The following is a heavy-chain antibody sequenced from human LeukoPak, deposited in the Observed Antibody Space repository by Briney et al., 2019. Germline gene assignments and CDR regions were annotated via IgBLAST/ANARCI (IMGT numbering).Heavy chain of an antibody. CDR1: GFPFSDYY. CDR2: INDSGSN. J-gene: IGHJ2*01. V-gene: IGHV4-34*01. Sequence: GSLRLSCAASGFPFSDYYMSWIRQPPGKGLEWIGEINDSGSNNYNPSLKSRVTISVDTSKNQFSLKLSAVTAADTAVYFCVRQNEGYFDLWGRGTQVTVSS. CDR3: VRQNEGYFDL.